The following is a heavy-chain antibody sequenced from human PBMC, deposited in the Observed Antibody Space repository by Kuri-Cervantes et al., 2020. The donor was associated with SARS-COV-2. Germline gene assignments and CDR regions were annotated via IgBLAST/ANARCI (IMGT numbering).Heavy chain of an antibody. CDR2: FSNSGGT. V-gene: IGHV4-31*03. J-gene: IGHJ6*02. CDR3: ARGLGSGTHWGYFSFGMDV. Sequence: LRLSCTVSGGPITSGTYSWTWIRQRPGKGLEWIGYFSNSGGTDYNPSLKSRVDISIDTSKNQFSLELSSVTAADRAVYYCARGLGSGTHWGYFSFGMDVWGQGTTVTVSS. D-gene: IGHD3-10*01. CDR1: GGPITSGTYS.